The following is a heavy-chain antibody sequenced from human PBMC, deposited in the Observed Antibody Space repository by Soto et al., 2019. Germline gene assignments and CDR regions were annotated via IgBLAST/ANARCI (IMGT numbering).Heavy chain of an antibody. J-gene: IGHJ1*01. CDR2: INHSGST. V-gene: IGHV4-34*01. CDR3: ALARRLVVPATPLERAEYFKH. Sequence: PSETLSLTCAVYGGSFSGYYWSWIRQPPGKGLEWIGEINHSGSTNYNPSLKSRVTISVDTSKNQFSLKLSSVTAADTAVYYCALARRLVVPATPLERAEYFKHWGQGTLVTVSS. D-gene: IGHD2-2*01. CDR1: GGSFSGYY.